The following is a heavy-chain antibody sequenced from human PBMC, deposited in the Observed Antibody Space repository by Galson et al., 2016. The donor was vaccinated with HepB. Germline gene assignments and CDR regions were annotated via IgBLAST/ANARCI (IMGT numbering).Heavy chain of an antibody. Sequence: TLSLTCTVSGGSIRSGGYYWSWVRQHPGKGLEWIGYIFYVGSAYYHPSLKSRLTISVDTPKNQFSLRLTSVTAADTAVYFCARNHFASGGYYFDSWGQGVLVTVSS. V-gene: IGHV4-31*03. CDR1: GGSIRSGGYY. CDR3: ARNHFASGGYYFDS. J-gene: IGHJ4*02. D-gene: IGHD3-10*01. CDR2: IFYVGSA.